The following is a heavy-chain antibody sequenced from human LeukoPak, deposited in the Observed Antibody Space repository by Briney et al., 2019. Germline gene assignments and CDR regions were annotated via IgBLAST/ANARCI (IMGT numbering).Heavy chain of an antibody. J-gene: IGHJ1*01. CDR3: ARGVSQHLIRYSQD. CDR1: GFTFSNYA. V-gene: IGHV3-23*01. Sequence: GGSLRLSCAASGFTFSNYAMIWVRQAPGKGLEWVSGISGSGGNPYYADSVKGRFSISRDNSKNTMYLQMNSLRADDTAVYFCARGVSQHLIRYSQDWGQGTLVTVSS. D-gene: IGHD5/OR15-5a*01. CDR2: ISGSGGNP.